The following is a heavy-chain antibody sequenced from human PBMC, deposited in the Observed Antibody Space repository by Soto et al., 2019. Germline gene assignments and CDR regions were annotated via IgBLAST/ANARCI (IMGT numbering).Heavy chain of an antibody. CDR1: GFTFTRYS. CDR3: ARESEDLTSNFDY. J-gene: IGHJ4*02. Sequence: RRLSCAASGFTFTRYSMNWVRQAPGKGLEWVSSISSTTNYIYYGDSMKGRFTISRDNAKNSLYLEMNSLRAEDTAVYYCARESEDLTSNFDYWGQGTMVTVYS. V-gene: IGHV3-21*06. CDR2: ISSTTNYI.